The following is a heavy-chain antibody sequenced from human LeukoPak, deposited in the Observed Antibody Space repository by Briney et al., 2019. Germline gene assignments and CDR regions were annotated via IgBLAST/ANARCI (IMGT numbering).Heavy chain of an antibody. CDR2: IYHSGST. CDR3: ARGWYYDILTGYSSYFDY. J-gene: IGHJ4*02. V-gene: IGHV4-4*02. CDR1: GGSISSSNW. Sequence: SGTLSLTCAVSGGSISSSNWWSWVRQPPGKGLEWIGEIYHSGSTNYNPSLKSRVTISVDKSKNQFSLKLSSVTAADTAVYYCARGWYYDILTGYSSYFDYWGQGTLVTVSS. D-gene: IGHD3-9*01.